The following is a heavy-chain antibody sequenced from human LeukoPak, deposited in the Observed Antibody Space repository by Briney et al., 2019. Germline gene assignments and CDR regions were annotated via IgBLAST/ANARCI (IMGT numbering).Heavy chain of an antibody. CDR3: ARSCSSTSCYVSRAFDI. D-gene: IGHD2-2*01. J-gene: IGHJ3*02. CDR2: ISSSSSTI. CDR1: GFTFSSYT. Sequence: GGSLRLSCAASGFTFSSYTMNWVRQAPGKGLEWVSYISSSSSTIYYADSVKGRFTISRDNAKSSLYLQMNSLRAEDTAVYYCARSCSSTSCYVSRAFDIWGQGTMVTVSS. V-gene: IGHV3-48*04.